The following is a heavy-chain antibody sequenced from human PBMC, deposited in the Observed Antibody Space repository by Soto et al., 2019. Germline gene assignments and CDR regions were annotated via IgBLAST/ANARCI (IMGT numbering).Heavy chain of an antibody. J-gene: IGHJ4*02. V-gene: IGHV4-31*03. Sequence: QVQLQESGPGLVKPSQTLSLTCTVSGGSISSGGYYWSWIRQHPGKGLEWIGYIYYCGSTYYNPYLKIRVTRSADTSKNQFSLKLNSVTAADTAVSYCARALCSGGSCPYDYWGQGTLVTVSS. CDR2: IYYCGST. CDR3: ARALCSGGSCPYDY. D-gene: IGHD2-15*01. CDR1: GGSISSGGYY.